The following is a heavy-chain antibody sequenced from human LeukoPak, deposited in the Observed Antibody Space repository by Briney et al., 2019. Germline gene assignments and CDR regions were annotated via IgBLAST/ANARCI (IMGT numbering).Heavy chain of an antibody. CDR3: VRPNRGALFDY. V-gene: IGHV5-51*01. CDR2: IYPTDSDT. J-gene: IGHJ4*02. D-gene: IGHD1-14*01. CDR1: GYSFTGYW. Sequence: GESLKISCQASGYSFTGYWIGWVRQVPGKGLEWMGIIYPTDSDTKYSPSFQGHVTISADKSISTAYIQWSSLKSSDTAMYYCVRPNRGALFDYWGQGTLVTVSS.